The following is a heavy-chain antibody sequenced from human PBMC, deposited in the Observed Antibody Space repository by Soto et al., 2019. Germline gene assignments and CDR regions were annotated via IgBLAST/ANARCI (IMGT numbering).Heavy chain of an antibody. CDR1: GFSIYDYS. J-gene: IGHJ4*02. CDR3: AKVAYSYDSSDHYFDS. D-gene: IGHD3-22*01. V-gene: IGHV3-43*01. Sequence: LRLSCVASGFSIYDYSMHWVRQRPGEGLEWVSRLSWDGGSTSYADSVKGRFTISSDTSKNSLYLQMNTLTTEDTAFYYCAKVAYSYDSSDHYFDSWGQGTLVTVSS. CDR2: LSWDGGST.